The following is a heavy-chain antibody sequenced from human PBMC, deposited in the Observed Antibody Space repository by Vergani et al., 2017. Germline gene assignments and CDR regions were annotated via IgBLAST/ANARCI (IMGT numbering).Heavy chain of an antibody. J-gene: IGHJ4*02. V-gene: IGHV3-20*04. CDR1: GFSFRNAW. CDR2: VTWNAGNA. CDR3: ARGDSANYGRYFDH. D-gene: IGHD4/OR15-4a*01. Sequence: EVQLVESGGGIVKPGGSLRLSCVASGFSFRNAWMNWVRQAPGKGLEWVATVTWNAGNANYANSMRGRFAISRDNARTSVYLQMNSLRVENTAVYYCARGDSANYGRYFDHWGQGVLVTVSS.